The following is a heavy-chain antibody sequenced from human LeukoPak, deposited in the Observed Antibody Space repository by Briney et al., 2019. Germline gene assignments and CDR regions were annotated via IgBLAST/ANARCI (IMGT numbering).Heavy chain of an antibody. CDR2: IYTSGST. V-gene: IGHV4-61*02. CDR1: GGSIYSGTYY. D-gene: IGHD2-2*01. J-gene: IGHJ2*01. Sequence: SETLSLTCSVSGGSIYSGTYYWSWIRQPAGKGLEWIGRIYTSGSTNYHPSLKTRVTVSLDISKNQFSLKLSSVTAADTAVYYCARETHMYCKSNSCYGYFDLWGRGTLVTASS. CDR3: ARETHMYCKSNSCYGYFDL.